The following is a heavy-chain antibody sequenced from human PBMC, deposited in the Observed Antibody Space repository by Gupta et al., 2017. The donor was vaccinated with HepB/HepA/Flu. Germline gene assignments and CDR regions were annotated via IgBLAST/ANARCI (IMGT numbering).Heavy chain of an antibody. CDR1: GGSISSYY. V-gene: IGHV4-59*01. CDR3: AKADNEQLVYY. J-gene: IGHJ4*01. Sequence: VQLEESGPGLVKPSETLSLTCTVSGGSISSYYWSWIRQPPGKGLEFIGYMYYSGSTSYNPSLRSRVTISVDTSKNQFSLKLTSVTAADTAVYYCAKADNEQLVYYWGQGTLVTVSS. D-gene: IGHD6-13*01. CDR2: MYYSGST.